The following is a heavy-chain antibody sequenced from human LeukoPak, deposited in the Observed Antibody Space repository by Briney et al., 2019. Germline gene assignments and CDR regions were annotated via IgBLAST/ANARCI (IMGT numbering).Heavy chain of an antibody. J-gene: IGHJ4*02. CDR3: ARDGGYSAFDH. D-gene: IGHD1-26*01. CDR2: ISGSSGII. CDR1: GFTFNTYT. V-gene: IGHV3-48*01. Sequence: PGGSLRLSCAASGFTFNTYTMNWVRQAPGKGLEWVSYISGSSGIIDYADSVGGRFTISRDNAKNSLYLQMNNLRVEDTAVYYCARDGGYSAFDHWGQGALVTVSS.